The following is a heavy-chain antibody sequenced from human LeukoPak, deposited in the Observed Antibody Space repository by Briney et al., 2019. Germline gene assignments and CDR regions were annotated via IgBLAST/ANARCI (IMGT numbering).Heavy chain of an antibody. CDR3: ARDSYYGSGLLDY. Sequence: GGPLRLSCAAFGFTFSSYGMHWVRQAPGKGLEWVAVMWYDGSNKYYADSVKGRFTISRDNSKNTLYLQMNSLRAEDTAVYYCARDSYYGSGLLDYWGQGTLVTVSS. J-gene: IGHJ4*02. V-gene: IGHV3-33*01. CDR1: GFTFSSYG. D-gene: IGHD3-10*01. CDR2: MWYDGSNK.